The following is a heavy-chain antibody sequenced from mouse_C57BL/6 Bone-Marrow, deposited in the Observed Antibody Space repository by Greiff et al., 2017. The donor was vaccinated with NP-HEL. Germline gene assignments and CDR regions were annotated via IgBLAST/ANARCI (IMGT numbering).Heavy chain of an antibody. D-gene: IGHD2-4*01. CDR3: ASRGIYYDYDRGGYYAMDY. J-gene: IGHJ4*01. CDR2: IWGVGST. CDR1: GFSLTSYG. V-gene: IGHV2-6*01. Sequence: VQGVESGPGLVAPSQSLSITCTVSGFSLTSYGVDWVRQSPGKGLEWLGVIWGVGSTNYNSALKSRLSISKDNSKSQVFLKMNSLQTDDTAMYYCASRGIYYDYDRGGYYAMDYWGQGTSVTVSS.